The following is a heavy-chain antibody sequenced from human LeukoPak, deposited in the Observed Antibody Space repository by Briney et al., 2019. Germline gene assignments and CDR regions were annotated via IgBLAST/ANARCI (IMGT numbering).Heavy chain of an antibody. CDR2: FNPNSGGT. Sequence: ASVKVSCKASGYTFTGYYMHWVRQAPGQGLEWMGWFNPNSGGTNYAQKFQGRVTMTRDTSISTAYMELSRLRSDDTAVYYCARALGYCSSTSCFAWFDPWGQGTLVTVSS. V-gene: IGHV1-2*02. CDR3: ARALGYCSSTSCFAWFDP. D-gene: IGHD2-2*01. CDR1: GYTFTGYY. J-gene: IGHJ5*02.